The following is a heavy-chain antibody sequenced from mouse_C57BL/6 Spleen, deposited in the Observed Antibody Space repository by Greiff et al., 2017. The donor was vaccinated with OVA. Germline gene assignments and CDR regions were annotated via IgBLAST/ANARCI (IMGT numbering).Heavy chain of an antibody. J-gene: IGHJ3*01. D-gene: IGHD1-1*01. CDR2: IDPENGDT. V-gene: IGHV14-4*01. Sequence: EVKVVESGAELVRPGASVKLSCTASGFNIKDDYMHWVQQRPEQGLEWIGWIDPENGDTEYASKFQGKATITADTSSNTAYLQLSSLTSEDTAVYYCTYYYGSSYRFAYWGQGTLVTVSA. CDR3: TYYYGSSYRFAY. CDR1: GFNIKDDY.